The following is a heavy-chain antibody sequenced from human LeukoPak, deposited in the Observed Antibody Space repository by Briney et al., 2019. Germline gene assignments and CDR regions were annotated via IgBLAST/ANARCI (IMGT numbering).Heavy chain of an antibody. V-gene: IGHV3-23*01. CDR3: ATPRDGSSSWVVVYFDY. Sequence: PSGGSLRLSCAASGFTFSSYAMSWVRQAPGKGLEWVSAISGSGGSTYYADSVKGRFTISRDNSKNTLYLQMNSLRAEDTAVYYCATPRDGSSSWVVVYFDYWGQGTLVTVSS. CDR2: ISGSGGST. D-gene: IGHD6-6*01. J-gene: IGHJ4*02. CDR1: GFTFSSYA.